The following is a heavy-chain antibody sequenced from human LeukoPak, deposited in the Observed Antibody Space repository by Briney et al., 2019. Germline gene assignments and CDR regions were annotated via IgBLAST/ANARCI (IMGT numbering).Heavy chain of an antibody. J-gene: IGHJ4*02. Sequence: SLRLSCAASGFTFSSYDMHWVRQAPGKGLEWVAVIWYDGSNKYYADSVKGRFTISRENSKNTLYLQMNRLRAEDTAVYYCARDLTYYDILTGYYFDYWGQGTLVTVSS. CDR2: IWYDGSNK. CDR3: ARDLTYYDILTGYYFDY. CDR1: GFTFSSYD. V-gene: IGHV3-33*01. D-gene: IGHD3-9*01.